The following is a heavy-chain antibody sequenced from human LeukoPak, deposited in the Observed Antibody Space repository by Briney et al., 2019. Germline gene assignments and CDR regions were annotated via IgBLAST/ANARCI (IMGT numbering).Heavy chain of an antibody. CDR3: AKTPYYDSSGYYYDFDY. Sequence: GGSLRLSCAASGFTFSSYGMHWVRQAPGKGLEWVAVISYDGSNKYYADSVKGRFTISRDNSKNTLYLQMNSLRAEDTAVYYCAKTPYYDSSGYYYDFDYWGQGTLVTVSS. D-gene: IGHD3-22*01. CDR2: ISYDGSNK. J-gene: IGHJ4*02. CDR1: GFTFSSYG. V-gene: IGHV3-30*18.